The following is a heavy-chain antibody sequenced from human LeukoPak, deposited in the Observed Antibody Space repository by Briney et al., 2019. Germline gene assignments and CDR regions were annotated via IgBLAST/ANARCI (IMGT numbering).Heavy chain of an antibody. D-gene: IGHD1-26*01. CDR1: GGSISSSNW. CDR2: IYHSGST. CDR3: ARFQLPRQGYYYYYGMDV. V-gene: IGHV4-4*02. J-gene: IGHJ6*02. Sequence: PSGTLSLTCAVSGGSISSSNWWSWVRQPPGKGLEWIGEIYHSGSTNYNPSLKSRVTISVDKSKNQSSLKLSSVTAADTAVYYCARFQLPRQGYYYYYGMDVWGQGTTVTVSS.